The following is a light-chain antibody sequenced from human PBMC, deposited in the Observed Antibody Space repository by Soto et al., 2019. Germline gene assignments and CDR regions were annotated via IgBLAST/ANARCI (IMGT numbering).Light chain of an antibody. J-gene: IGKJ4*01. V-gene: IGKV3D-15*01. Sequence: AVSGYRVDLGGLFCFTNQTINDNVAWYQQKPGQAPRLLMYGATTRATDIPARFSGGQSGTEFTLTISSLESEDSALYYCQQYHQWPPVTFGGGTKVDI. CDR2: GAT. CDR1: QTINDN. CDR3: QQYHQWPPVT.